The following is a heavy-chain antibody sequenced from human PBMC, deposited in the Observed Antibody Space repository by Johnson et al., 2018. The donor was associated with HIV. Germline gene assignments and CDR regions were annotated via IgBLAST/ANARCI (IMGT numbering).Heavy chain of an antibody. D-gene: IGHD3-9*01. CDR1: GFTVSNYY. J-gene: IGHJ3*02. CDR2: IYSGGST. Sequence: MQLVESGGGVVRPGGSLRLSCAASGFTVSNYYMTWVRQSLGKGLEWVSVIYSGGSTYYADSVKGRFTISRDTSKNTLYLQMNSLRAEDTAVYYCARDPYYDFLTGPRDAFDIWGQGTMVSVSS. V-gene: IGHV3-66*01. CDR3: ARDPYYDFLTGPRDAFDI.